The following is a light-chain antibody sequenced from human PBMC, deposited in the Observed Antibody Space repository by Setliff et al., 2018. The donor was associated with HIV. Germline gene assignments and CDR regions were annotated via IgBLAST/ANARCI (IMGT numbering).Light chain of an antibody. CDR3: CSNTGSNTYV. V-gene: IGLV2-23*01. Sequence: QSALTQPASVSGSPGQSITISCIGSSSDVGKYDLVSWYQQYPGKAPRLIIYGDSERPSGVSNRFSGSKSGNTASLTISGLQAEDEADYYCCSNTGSNTYVFGSGTKVTVL. CDR1: SSDVGKYDL. CDR2: GDS. J-gene: IGLJ1*01.